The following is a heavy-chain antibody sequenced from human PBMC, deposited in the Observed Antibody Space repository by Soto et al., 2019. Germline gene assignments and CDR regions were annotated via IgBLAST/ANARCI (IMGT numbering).Heavy chain of an antibody. D-gene: IGHD3-10*02. CDR1: GYTFTSYG. CDR2: VSSYNGNT. V-gene: IGHV1-18*01. J-gene: IGHJ4*02. Sequence: QVQLVQSGPEVKMPGASVNVSCKASGYTFTSYGINWVRQAPGQGLEWTGRVSSYNGNTKYGQKFQGRVTMTTDTSTTTVYMHLTSLRSDDTAVYYCARERGLTASTLFGYWGQGTVVTVS. CDR3: ARERGLTASTLFGY.